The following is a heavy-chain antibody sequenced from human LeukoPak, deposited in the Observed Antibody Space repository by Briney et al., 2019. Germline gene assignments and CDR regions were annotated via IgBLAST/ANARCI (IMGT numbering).Heavy chain of an antibody. D-gene: IGHD6-13*01. V-gene: IGHV4-34*01. J-gene: IGHJ3*01. CDR3: ARHDGSSWYYAFDV. CDR1: GGSLSGDY. Sequence: SETLSLTCAVYGGSLSGDYWSWIRQPPGKGLEWIGEINHSGSTNNNPSLKSRVTISVDTSKNQFSLKLSSVTAADTAVYYCARHDGSSWYYAFDVWGQGTMVTVSS. CDR2: INHSGST.